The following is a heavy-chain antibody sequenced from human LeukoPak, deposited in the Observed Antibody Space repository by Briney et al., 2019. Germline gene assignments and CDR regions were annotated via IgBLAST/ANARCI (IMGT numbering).Heavy chain of an antibody. J-gene: IGHJ6*03. CDR3: AKQGRDRLRDYYYYMDV. V-gene: IGHV3-7*03. CDR1: VLTHISYW. Sequence: GGSLRLSRAASVLTHISYWMSWVRQAPGKGLEWVANIKKDGSEKYCVDSVKGRFTISRDNAKTSLYLQMNSLRAEDTAVYYCAKQGRDRLRDYYYYMDVWGKGTTVTISS. CDR2: IKKDGSEK. D-gene: IGHD3-9*01.